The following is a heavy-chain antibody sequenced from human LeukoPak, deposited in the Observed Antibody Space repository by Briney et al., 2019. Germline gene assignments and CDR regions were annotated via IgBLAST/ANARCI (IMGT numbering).Heavy chain of an antibody. V-gene: IGHV3-23*01. CDR3: AKRVWFGELYYFDY. CDR1: GFTFSRYP. Sequence: GGSLRLSCAASGFTFSRYPMHWVRQAPGKGLEWVSAISGSGGSTYYADSVKGRFTISRDNSKNTLYLQMNSLRAEDTAVYYCAKRVWFGELYYFDYWGQGTLVTVSS. CDR2: ISGSGGST. D-gene: IGHD3-10*01. J-gene: IGHJ4*02.